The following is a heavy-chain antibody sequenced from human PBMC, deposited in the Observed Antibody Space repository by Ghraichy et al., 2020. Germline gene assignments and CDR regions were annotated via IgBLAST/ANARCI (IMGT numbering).Heavy chain of an antibody. J-gene: IGHJ6*02. Sequence: GGSLRLSCVGSGFTFSSYSMNWVRQSPGKGLEWVSYITSSGRTIFYADSVKGRFTISRDNAQNSLYLQMNSLRDEDTAVYYCARGARMVRFYYYDGMDVWGQGPTFPV. CDR1: GFTFSSYS. CDR2: ITSSGRTI. D-gene: IGHD4-23*01. CDR3: ARGARMVRFYYYDGMDV. V-gene: IGHV3-48*02.